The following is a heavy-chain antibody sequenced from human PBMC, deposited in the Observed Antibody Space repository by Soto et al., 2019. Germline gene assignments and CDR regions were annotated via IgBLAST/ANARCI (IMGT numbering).Heavy chain of an antibody. Sequence: QVQLVESGGGVVQPRRSLSFSCAASGFTFSSYAMHWVRQAPGKGLEWVAVISYDGSNKYYADSVKGRFTISRDNSKNTLYLQMNSLRAEDTAVYYCARVMSGRYYYYGMDVWGQGTTVTVSS. CDR3: ARVMSGRYYYYGMDV. V-gene: IGHV3-30-3*01. J-gene: IGHJ6*02. CDR2: ISYDGSNK. D-gene: IGHD1-26*01. CDR1: GFTFSSYA.